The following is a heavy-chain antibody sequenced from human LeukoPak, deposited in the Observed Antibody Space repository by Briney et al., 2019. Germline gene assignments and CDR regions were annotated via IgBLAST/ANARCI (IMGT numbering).Heavy chain of an antibody. CDR2: INPSGGST. V-gene: IGHV1-46*01. J-gene: IGHJ4*02. CDR1: GYTFTSYY. D-gene: IGHD1-26*01. Sequence: ASVKVSCKASGYTFTSYYMHWVRQAPGQGLAWMGIINPSGGSTSYAQKFQGRVTMTRDTSTSTVYMELSSLRSEDTAVYYCAKDALRSECRGATFDYWGQGTLVTVSS. CDR3: AKDALRSECRGATFDY.